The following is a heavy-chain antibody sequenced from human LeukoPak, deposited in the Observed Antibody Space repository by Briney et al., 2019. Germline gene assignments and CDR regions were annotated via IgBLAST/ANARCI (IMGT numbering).Heavy chain of an antibody. V-gene: IGHV4-34*01. Sequence: PSETLSLTCAVYGGSFSGYYWSWIRQPPGKGLEWIGEINHSGSTNYNPSLKSRVTISVDTSKNQFSLKLSSVTAADTAVYYCARVIDYDYYYMDVWGKGTTVTVSS. CDR2: INHSGST. D-gene: IGHD4/OR15-4a*01. CDR3: ARVIDYDYYYMDV. CDR1: GGSFSGYY. J-gene: IGHJ6*03.